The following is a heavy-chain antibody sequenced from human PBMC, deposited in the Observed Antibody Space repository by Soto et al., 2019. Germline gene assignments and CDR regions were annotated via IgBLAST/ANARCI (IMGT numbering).Heavy chain of an antibody. J-gene: IGHJ6*02. D-gene: IGHD2-21*01. CDR3: ARGDGCGGNCFYGMDA. Sequence: PSETLSLTCTVSGCSISSYYSSWLRQPPGKGLEWFGHIYYCGSTKYSPSLKIRVTISVDTSKNQFSLKLNSVTAADTAVYYCARGDGCGGNCFYGMDAWGQGTTVT. CDR2: IYYCGST. CDR1: GCSISSYY. V-gene: IGHV4-59*01.